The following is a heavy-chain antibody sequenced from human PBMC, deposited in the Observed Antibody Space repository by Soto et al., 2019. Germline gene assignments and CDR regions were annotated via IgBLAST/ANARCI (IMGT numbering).Heavy chain of an antibody. V-gene: IGHV4-30-2*01. J-gene: IGHJ4*02. CDR2: IYHSGST. Sequence: QLQLQESGSGLVKPSQTLSLTGAVSGGSISSGGYSWSWIRQPPGKGLEWIGYIYHSGSTYYNPSLKSRVTISVDRSKNHFSLKLSSVTAADTAVYYCARAGGLGAVAVDYWGQGTLVTVSS. CDR1: GGSISSGGYS. D-gene: IGHD6-19*01. CDR3: ARAGGLGAVAVDY.